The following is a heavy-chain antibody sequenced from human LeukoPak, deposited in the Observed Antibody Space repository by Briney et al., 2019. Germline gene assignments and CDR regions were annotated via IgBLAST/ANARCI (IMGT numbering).Heavy chain of an antibody. CDR1: GGTFSSYA. CDR3: ARAVNGLTMVRGVRDYYYYMDV. D-gene: IGHD3-10*01. J-gene: IGHJ6*03. V-gene: IGHV1-69*01. Sequence: SVKVSCKASGGTFSSYAISWVRQAPGQGLEWMGGIIPIFGTANYAQKFQGRVTITADESTSTAYMELSSLRSEDTAVYYCARAVNGLTMVRGVRDYYYYMDVWGKGTTVTVSS. CDR2: IIPIFGTA.